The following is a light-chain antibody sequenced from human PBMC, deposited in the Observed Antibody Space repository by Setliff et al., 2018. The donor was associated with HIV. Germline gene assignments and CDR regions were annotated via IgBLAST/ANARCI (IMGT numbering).Light chain of an antibody. V-gene: IGLV2-14*03. Sequence: QSALTQPASVSGSPGQSITISCTGTSTDVGGYNYVSWYQQHPGKAPKLMVYDVSNRPSGVANRFSGSKSGNTASLTISGLQVEDEADYYCSSYTSTNTLVFGGGTQLTVL. CDR2: DVS. J-gene: IGLJ3*02. CDR3: SSYTSTNTLV. CDR1: STDVGGYNY.